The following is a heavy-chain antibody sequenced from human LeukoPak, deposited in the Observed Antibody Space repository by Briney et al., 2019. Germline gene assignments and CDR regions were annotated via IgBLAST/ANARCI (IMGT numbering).Heavy chain of an antibody. Sequence: SETLSLTCTVSGGSISSYYWSWIRQPPGKGLEWIGYVYSSRNTNYNPSLKSRVTISVDTSKNQFFLKLNSVTAADTAVYYCARDWGVSARPGYMDVWGKGTTVTVSS. CDR1: GGSISSYY. J-gene: IGHJ6*03. CDR3: ARDWGVSARPGYMDV. D-gene: IGHD6-6*01. V-gene: IGHV4-59*01. CDR2: VYSSRNT.